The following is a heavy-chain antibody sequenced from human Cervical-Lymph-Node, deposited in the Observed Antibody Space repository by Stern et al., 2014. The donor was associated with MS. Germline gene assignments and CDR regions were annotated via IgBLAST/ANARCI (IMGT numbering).Heavy chain of an antibody. CDR3: ARGRSSGYYEDY. J-gene: IGHJ4*02. D-gene: IGHD3-22*01. Sequence: QLQLQESGPGLVKPSQTLSLTCTVSGGSISSGGYYWSWIRQHPGKGLEWIGYIYYSGSTYYNPSLKSRVTISVDTSKNQFSLKLSSVTAADTAVYYCARGRSSGYYEDYWGQGTLVTVSS. CDR1: GGSISSGGYY. V-gene: IGHV4-31*03. CDR2: IYYSGST.